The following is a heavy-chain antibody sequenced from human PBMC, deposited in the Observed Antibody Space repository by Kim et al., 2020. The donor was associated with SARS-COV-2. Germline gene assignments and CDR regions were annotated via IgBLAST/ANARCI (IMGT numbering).Heavy chain of an antibody. CDR3: ARHLKRWLQSPFDY. CDR2: ISGSCGST. V-gene: IGHV3-23*01. D-gene: IGHD5-12*01. CDR1: GFTFSSYA. Sequence: GGSLRLSCAASGFTFSSYAMSWVRQAPGKGLEWVSAISGSCGSTYYADSVKGRFTISRDNSKNTLYLQMNSLRAEDTAVYYCARHLKRWLQSPFDYWGQGTLVTVSS. J-gene: IGHJ4*02.